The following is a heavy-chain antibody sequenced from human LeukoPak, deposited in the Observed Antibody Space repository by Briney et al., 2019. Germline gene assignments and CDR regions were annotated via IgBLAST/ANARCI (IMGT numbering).Heavy chain of an antibody. V-gene: IGHV3-66*01. CDR1: GFTVSSIY. D-gene: IGHD2-21*01. Sequence: PGGSLRLSCAASGFTVSSIYMRWVRQAPGKGLEWVSVIYSGGSTYYADSVKGRFTISRDNSKNTLYLQMNSLRAEDTAVYYCARVWSGGHFDYWGQGTLVTVSS. CDR2: IYSGGST. J-gene: IGHJ4*02. CDR3: ARVWSGGHFDY.